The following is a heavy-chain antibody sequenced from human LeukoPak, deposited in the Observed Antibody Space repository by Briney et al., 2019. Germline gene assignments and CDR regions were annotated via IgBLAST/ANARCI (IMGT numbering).Heavy chain of an antibody. Sequence: PSQTLSLTCIVSGGSISSGDYYWSWTRQPPGKGLEWIGYIYYSGSTYYNPSLKSRVTISVDTSKNQFSLKLSSVTAADTAVYYCARVLRYYDSSGYYWRYYFDYWGQGTLVTVSS. CDR2: IYYSGST. CDR1: GGSISSGDYY. D-gene: IGHD3-22*01. J-gene: IGHJ4*02. CDR3: ARVLRYYDSSGYYWRYYFDY. V-gene: IGHV4-30-4*01.